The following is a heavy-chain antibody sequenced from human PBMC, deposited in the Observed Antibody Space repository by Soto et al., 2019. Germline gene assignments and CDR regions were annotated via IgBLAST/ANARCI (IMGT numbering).Heavy chain of an antibody. D-gene: IGHD5-18*01. CDR3: ARGYSYTQPVFDY. J-gene: IGHJ4*02. V-gene: IGHV3-30*14. CDR1: GFTFSSYA. Sequence: GESLKISCAASGFTFSSYAMHWVRQAPGKGLEWVAVIAYDGRNKYYADSVKGRFTISRDNFKNTLYLQMNSLRAEDTAVYYCARGYSYTQPVFDYWGLGTLVTVSS. CDR2: IAYDGRNK.